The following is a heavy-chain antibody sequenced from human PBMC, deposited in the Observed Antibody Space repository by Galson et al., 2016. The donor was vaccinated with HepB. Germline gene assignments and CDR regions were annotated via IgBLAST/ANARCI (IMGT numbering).Heavy chain of an antibody. CDR1: GFTFSSYG. CDR3: ARGPIFGVTPKDA. J-gene: IGHJ6*02. V-gene: IGHV3-33*01. Sequence: SLRLSCAASGFTFSSYGMHWVRQAPGKGLEWVAVIWYDGSNKYYADSVKGRFTISRDNSKNTLSLQMSSLRAEDTAVYYCARGPIFGVTPKDAWGQGTTVTVSS. CDR2: IWYDGSNK. D-gene: IGHD3-3*01.